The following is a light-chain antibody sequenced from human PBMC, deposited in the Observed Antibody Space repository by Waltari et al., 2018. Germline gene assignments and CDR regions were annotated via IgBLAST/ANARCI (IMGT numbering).Light chain of an antibody. J-gene: IGKJ1*01. CDR3: QQRSHWRT. CDR2: DTS. V-gene: IGKV3-11*01. Sequence: IMLTQSPATLSLSPGARATLSRTTSKSVSSYLAWFQQKPGQAPRLLIYDTSNRATGIPARFSGSGSGTDFTLTISSLEPEDSAVYYCQQRSHWRTFGQGTKVEIK. CDR1: KSVSSY.